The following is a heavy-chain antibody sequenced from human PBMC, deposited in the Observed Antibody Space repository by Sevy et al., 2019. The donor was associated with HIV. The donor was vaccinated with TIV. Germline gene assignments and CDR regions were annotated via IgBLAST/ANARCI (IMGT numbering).Heavy chain of an antibody. J-gene: IGHJ6*02. Sequence: ASVKVSCKASGYTFTNYGITWVRQAPGQGLEWMGWITTYNGKTNYVEKVQGRVTMTKDTSTSTAYMELRSLRSDDTAVYYCARVHGLVPAAIYPNYGMDVWGQGTTVTVSS. CDR2: ITTYNGKT. V-gene: IGHV1-18*01. D-gene: IGHD2-2*01. CDR3: ARVHGLVPAAIYPNYGMDV. CDR1: GYTFTNYG.